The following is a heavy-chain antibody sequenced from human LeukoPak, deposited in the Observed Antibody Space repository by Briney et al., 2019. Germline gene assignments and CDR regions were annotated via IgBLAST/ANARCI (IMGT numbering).Heavy chain of an antibody. CDR1: GFTFSRFG. V-gene: IGHV3-33*01. CDR3: ARDYYYDSSGYWDYYFDY. D-gene: IGHD3-22*01. CDR2: IWYDGSNK. Sequence: GRSLRLSCAASGFTFSRFGMHWVRQAPGKGLEWVAVIWYDGSNKYYADSVKGRFTISRDNSKNTLYLEMNSLRAEDTAVYYCARDYYYDSSGYWDYYFDYWGQGPLVSVSS. J-gene: IGHJ4*02.